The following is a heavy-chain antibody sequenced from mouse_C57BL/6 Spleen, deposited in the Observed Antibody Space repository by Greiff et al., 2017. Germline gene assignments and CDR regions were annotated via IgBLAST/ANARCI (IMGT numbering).Heavy chain of an antibody. J-gene: IGHJ4*01. CDR1: GYTFTSYW. Sequence: QVQLKQPGAELVMPGASVKLSCKASGYTFTSYWMHWVKQRPGQGLEWIGEIDPSDSYTNYNQKFKGKSTLTVDKSSSTAYMQLSSLTSEDSAVYYCARSGYSNAMDYWGQGTSVTVSS. V-gene: IGHV1-69*01. CDR2: IDPSDSYT. CDR3: ARSGYSNAMDY. D-gene: IGHD2-5*01.